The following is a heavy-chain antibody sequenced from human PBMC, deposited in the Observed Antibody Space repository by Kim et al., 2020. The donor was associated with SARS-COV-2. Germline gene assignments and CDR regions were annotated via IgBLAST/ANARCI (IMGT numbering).Heavy chain of an antibody. CDR3: ARDLGYSSSWYGGAYYYYGMDV. D-gene: IGHD6-13*01. CDR2: INTNTGNP. J-gene: IGHJ6*02. Sequence: ASVKVSCKASGYTFTSYAMNWVRQAPGQGLEWMGWINTNTGNPTYAQGFTGRFVFSLDTSVSTAYLQISSLKAEDTAVYYCARDLGYSSSWYGGAYYYYGMDVWGQGTTVTVSS. V-gene: IGHV7-4-1*02. CDR1: GYTFTSYA.